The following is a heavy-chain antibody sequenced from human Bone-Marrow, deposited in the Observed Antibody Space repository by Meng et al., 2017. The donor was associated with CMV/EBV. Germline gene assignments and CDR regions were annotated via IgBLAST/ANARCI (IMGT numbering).Heavy chain of an antibody. CDR1: VGSISGSSYY. V-gene: IGHV4-39*07. CDR2: IYYSGST. Sequence: SETLSLTCTVSVGSISGSSYYWGWIRQPPGNGLGWIGSIYYSGSTYYNPSLKSRVTISVDTSKNQLSLKLRSGTATDAAGYYSSRDRDPRWGGADNTFNIWGQGTMVTVSS. CDR3: SRDRDPRWGGADNTFNI. J-gene: IGHJ3*02. D-gene: IGHD3-16*01.